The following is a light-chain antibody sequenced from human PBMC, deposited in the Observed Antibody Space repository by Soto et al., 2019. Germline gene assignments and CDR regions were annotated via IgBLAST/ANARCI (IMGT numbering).Light chain of an antibody. CDR2: DAS. CDR3: QQRSNWPIT. V-gene: IGKV3-11*01. Sequence: EIGLTQSPATLSLSPGERATLSCRASQTVSTYLAWYQQKPGQAPRLLIYDASNRATGIPARFSGSGSGTDFTLTISSLEPEDFAVYYCQQRSNWPITSGQGRRLEI. J-gene: IGKJ5*01. CDR1: QTVSTY.